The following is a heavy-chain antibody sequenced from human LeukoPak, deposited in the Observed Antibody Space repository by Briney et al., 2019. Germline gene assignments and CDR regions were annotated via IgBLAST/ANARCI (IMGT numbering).Heavy chain of an antibody. CDR1: GFTFSNFG. J-gene: IGHJ6*02. V-gene: IGHV3-33*01. Sequence: GGSLRLSCAASGFTFSNFGMHWVRQAPGKGLEWAAVIWYTGGDIYYSDSVKGRFTISRDNSKNTLYLQMSSLRVEDTAVYYCARDLKTPYYFGSGSFYYGMDVWGQGTTVTVS. CDR2: IWYTGGDI. D-gene: IGHD3-10*01. CDR3: ARDLKTPYYFGSGSFYYGMDV.